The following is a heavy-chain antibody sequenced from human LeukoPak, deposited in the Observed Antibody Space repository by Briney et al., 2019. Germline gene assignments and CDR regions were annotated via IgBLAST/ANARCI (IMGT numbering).Heavy chain of an antibody. J-gene: IGHJ4*02. CDR3: ARSGGLYYDATGYYFAY. CDR2: IGSRRSYT. V-gene: IGHV3-11*03. Sequence: GGSLRLSCAASGFTFSDHYMSWIRQAPGKGLEWVSYIGSRRSYTNYADSVKGRFTISRDNAKDSLYLQMNSLRAEDTAVYYCARSGGLYYDATGYYFAYWGQGTLVTVSS. D-gene: IGHD3-22*01. CDR1: GFTFSDHY.